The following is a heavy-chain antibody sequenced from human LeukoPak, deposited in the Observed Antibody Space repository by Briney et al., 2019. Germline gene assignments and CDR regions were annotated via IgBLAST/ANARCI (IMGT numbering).Heavy chain of an antibody. Sequence: PSETLSLTCTVSGGSISSYYWSWIRQPPGKGLEWIGYIYYSGSTNYNPSLKSRVTISVDTSKNQFSLKLSSVTAADTAVYYCARGRSVGAILYYGMDVWGQGTTVTVSS. J-gene: IGHJ6*02. V-gene: IGHV4-59*01. CDR2: IYYSGST. D-gene: IGHD1-26*01. CDR1: GGSISSYY. CDR3: ARGRSVGAILYYGMDV.